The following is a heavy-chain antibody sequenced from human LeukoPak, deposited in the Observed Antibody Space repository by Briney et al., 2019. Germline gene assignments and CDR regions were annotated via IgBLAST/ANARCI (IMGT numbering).Heavy chain of an antibody. CDR2: IVYGATTI. CDR3: AREDRRDALDI. D-gene: IGHD2-15*01. Sequence: GSLRPLPDPGRFTLRRFQMSSVPQTPGRGVVWIAYIVYGATTIKYADSVRGRFTISRDDATNSLYLQMNSLRAEDTAVYRCAREDRRDALDIWGHGTMVTVSS. CDR1: RFTLRRFQ. V-gene: IGHV3-48*03. J-gene: IGHJ3*02.